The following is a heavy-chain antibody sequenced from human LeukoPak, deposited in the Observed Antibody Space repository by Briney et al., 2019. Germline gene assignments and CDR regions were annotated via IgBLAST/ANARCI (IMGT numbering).Heavy chain of an antibody. CDR2: IRYDGINK. Sequence: GGSLRLSCAASGFTFSTHGMHWVRQAPGKGLEWVAFIRYDGINKYYADSVKGRFTISRDSFKNTLYLQMNSLRPDDTAVYYCAKATGLRPKNNWFDPWGQGTLVTVSS. D-gene: IGHD1-14*01. CDR1: GFTFSTHG. J-gene: IGHJ5*02. V-gene: IGHV3-30*02. CDR3: AKATGLRPKNNWFDP.